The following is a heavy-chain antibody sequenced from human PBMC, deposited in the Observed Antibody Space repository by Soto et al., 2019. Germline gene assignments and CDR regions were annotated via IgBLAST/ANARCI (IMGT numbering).Heavy chain of an antibody. CDR1: GFTFSSYA. CDR2: ISYDGRNK. J-gene: IGHJ6*02. D-gene: IGHD1-7*01. Sequence: QVQLVESGGGVVQPGRSLRLSCAASGFTFSSYAMHWVRQAPGKGLEWVAVISYDGRNKYYADSVKGRFTISRDNSKTTLYLQMNSLRDEDRAVYYCARVRELHYYYDGMDVWGQGTTVTVSS. CDR3: ARVRELHYYYDGMDV. V-gene: IGHV3-30-3*01.